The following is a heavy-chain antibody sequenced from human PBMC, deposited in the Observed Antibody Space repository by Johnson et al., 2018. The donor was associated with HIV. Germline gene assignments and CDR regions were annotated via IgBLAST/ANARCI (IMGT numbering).Heavy chain of an antibody. J-gene: IGHJ3*02. D-gene: IGHD2-15*01. CDR3: ARDVRMDKAFDI. V-gene: IGHV3-30*14. CDR1: GFTFSSYA. Sequence: QVQLVESGGGVVQPGRSLRLSCAASGFTFSSYAMHWVRQAPGKGLEWVAVIYSGGSTYYADHVKGRFTISRDNSKNKLYLQMNRLRAEDTAVYYCARDVRMDKAFDIWGQGTMVTVSS. CDR2: IYSGGST.